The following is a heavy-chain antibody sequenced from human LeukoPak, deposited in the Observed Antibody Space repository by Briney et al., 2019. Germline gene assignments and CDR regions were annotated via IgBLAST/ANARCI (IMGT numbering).Heavy chain of an antibody. D-gene: IGHD6-19*01. CDR1: GFTFSSYG. CDR2: ISYDGSNK. Sequence: GRSLRLSCAASGFTFSSYGMHWVRQAPGKGLEWVAVISYDGSNKYYADSVKGRFTISRDNSKNTLYLQMNSLKAEDTAVYYCAKHVRTSVWFFDYWGQGTLVTVSS. V-gene: IGHV3-30*18. J-gene: IGHJ4*02. CDR3: AKHVRTSVWFFDY.